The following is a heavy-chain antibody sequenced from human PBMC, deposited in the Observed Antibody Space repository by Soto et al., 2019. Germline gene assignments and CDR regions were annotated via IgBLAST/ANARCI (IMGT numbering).Heavy chain of an antibody. CDR1: GFSLNTSGMG. V-gene: IGHV2-5*02. CDR3: ALHLHYGSAGYSDFDY. Sequence: QITLKESGPTLVKPTQTLTLTCTFSGFSLNTSGMGVAWIRQPPGKALEWLALIYWDDDKRYSPSLKSRLTITKDTSKNQVVLTMTNMDPVDTATYYCALHLHYGSAGYSDFDYWGQGTLVTVSS. J-gene: IGHJ4*02. D-gene: IGHD3-22*01. CDR2: IYWDDDK.